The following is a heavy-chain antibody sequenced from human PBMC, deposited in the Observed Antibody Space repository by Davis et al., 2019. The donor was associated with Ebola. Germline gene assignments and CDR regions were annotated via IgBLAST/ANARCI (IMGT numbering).Heavy chain of an antibody. D-gene: IGHD2-2*01. CDR1: GFTFSSYA. CDR2: ISYDGSNK. J-gene: IGHJ6*04. V-gene: IGHV3-30-3*01. Sequence: GESLKISCAASGFTFSSYAMHWVRQAPGKGLEWVAVISYDGSNKYYADSVKGRFTISRDNSKNTLYLQMNSLRAEDTAVYYCAGGYCSSTSCYLLPYYYGMDVWGKGTTVTVSS. CDR3: AGGYCSSTSCYLLPYYYGMDV.